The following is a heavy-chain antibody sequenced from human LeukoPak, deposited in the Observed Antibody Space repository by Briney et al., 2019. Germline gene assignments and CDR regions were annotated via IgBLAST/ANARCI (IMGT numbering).Heavy chain of an antibody. CDR3: AKWGRAFDI. J-gene: IGHJ3*02. V-gene: IGHV3-9*01. D-gene: IGHD7-27*01. CDR2: ISWNSGSI. Sequence: GGSLRLSCAASGFTFDDYAMHWVRQAPGKGLEWASGISWNSGSIGYADSVKGRFTISRDNAKNSLYLQMNGLRAEDTALYYCAKWGRAFDIWGQGTMVTVSS. CDR1: GFTFDDYA.